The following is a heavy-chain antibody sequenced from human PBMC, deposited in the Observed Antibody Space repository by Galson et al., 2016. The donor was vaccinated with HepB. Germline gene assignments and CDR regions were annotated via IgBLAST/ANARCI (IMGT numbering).Heavy chain of an antibody. CDR3: GRDKGVRRIAAAGPFF. CDR2: ISHDGRNQ. CDR1: GFTFSDFP. D-gene: IGHD6-13*01. J-gene: IGHJ4*02. Sequence: SLRLSCAASGFTFSDFPMHWVRQAPGKGLEWVAVISHDGRNQYYTDSVKGRFTISRDNSENTLYLEVNSLRADATAVYKLGRDKGVRRIAAAGPFFWGQGTLVIVSS. V-gene: IGHV3-30*04.